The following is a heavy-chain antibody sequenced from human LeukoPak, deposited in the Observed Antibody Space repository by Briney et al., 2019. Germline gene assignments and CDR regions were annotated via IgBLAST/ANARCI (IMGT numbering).Heavy chain of an antibody. CDR1: GFTFSTHG. V-gene: IGHV3-30*18. Sequence: GRSLRLSCAASGFTFSTHGMHWVRQAPGKGLEWVAAISYHGNNKYYADSVKGRFTISRDNSKNTLYVQMNRLRAEDTAVYYCAKMGSPITMVRGVPFDYWGQGILVTVSS. D-gene: IGHD3-10*01. J-gene: IGHJ4*02. CDR2: ISYHGNNK. CDR3: AKMGSPITMVRGVPFDY.